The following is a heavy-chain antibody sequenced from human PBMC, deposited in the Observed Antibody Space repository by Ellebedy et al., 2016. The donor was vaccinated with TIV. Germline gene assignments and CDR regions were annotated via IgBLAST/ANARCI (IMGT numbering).Heavy chain of an antibody. CDR1: GFTFDDYA. D-gene: IGHD1-26*01. V-gene: IGHV3-9*01. CDR2: ISWNSDNI. J-gene: IGHJ4*02. Sequence: GGSLRLSXVASGFTFDDYAMHWVRQAPGKGLEWVSGISWNSDNIDYADSVKGRFTISRDNAKNSLYLQMNSLRAEDTAVYYCARDWGGNYPRPFEYWGQGTLVTVSS. CDR3: ARDWGGNYPRPFEY.